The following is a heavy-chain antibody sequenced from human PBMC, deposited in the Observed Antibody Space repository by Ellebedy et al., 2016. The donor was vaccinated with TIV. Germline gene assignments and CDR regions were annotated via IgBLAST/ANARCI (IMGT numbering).Heavy chain of an antibody. CDR3: ARGISFGELLDS. CDR2: IFHNGNT. Sequence: SETLSLXXTVSGGSFTSYYWTWIRHPPGNVLEWIGFIFHNGNTNYNPSLKSRVTMSLDTSKNQFSLKLSSVIAADMAVYYCARGISFGELLDSWGQGTLVTVSS. CDR1: GGSFTSYY. V-gene: IGHV4-59*01. D-gene: IGHD3-10*01. J-gene: IGHJ4*02.